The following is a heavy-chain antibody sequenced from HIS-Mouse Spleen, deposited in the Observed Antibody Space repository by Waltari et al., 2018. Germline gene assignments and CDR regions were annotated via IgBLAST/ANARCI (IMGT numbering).Heavy chain of an antibody. CDR2: INPNSGGT. V-gene: IGHV1-2*02. CDR3: AREGVPITMIVVAHFDY. J-gene: IGHJ4*02. CDR1: GYTFTGYY. D-gene: IGHD3-22*01. Sequence: QVQLVQSGAEVKKPGASVKVSCKASGYTFTGYYMHWVLQAPGQGLEWMGWINPNSGGTNYAQKFQGRVTMTRDTSISTAYMELSRLRSDDTAVYYCAREGVPITMIVVAHFDYWGQGTLVTVSS.